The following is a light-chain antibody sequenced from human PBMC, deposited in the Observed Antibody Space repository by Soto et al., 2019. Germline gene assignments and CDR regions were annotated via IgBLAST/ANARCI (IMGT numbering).Light chain of an antibody. V-gene: IGKV1-5*01. CDR1: QSISSW. CDR3: QQYNSYSPLT. J-gene: IGKJ1*01. Sequence: DIQMTQSPSTLSASVGDRVTITCRARQSISSWLAWYQQKPGKAPKLLIYDASSLESGVPSRFSGSGSGTEFTLTISSLQPDDFATYYCQQYNSYSPLTFGQGTKVDIK. CDR2: DAS.